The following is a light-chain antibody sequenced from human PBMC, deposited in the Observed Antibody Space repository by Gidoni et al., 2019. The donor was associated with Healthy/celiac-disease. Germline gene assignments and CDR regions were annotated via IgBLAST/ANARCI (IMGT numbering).Light chain of an antibody. V-gene: IGLV3-1*01. CDR2: QDS. Sequence: SYELTKPPSVSVSPGQTASITCSGDKLWDKYACWYHQKPCQSPVLVIYQDSKRPSGIPERFSGSNSGNTATLTFSGTQAMDEADYYCQAWDSSTGVFGGGTKLTVL. CDR3: QAWDSSTGV. J-gene: IGLJ3*02. CDR1: KLWDKY.